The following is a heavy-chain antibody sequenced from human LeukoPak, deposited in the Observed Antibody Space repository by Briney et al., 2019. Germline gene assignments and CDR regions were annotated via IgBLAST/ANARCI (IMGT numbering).Heavy chain of an antibody. D-gene: IGHD2-21*01. CDR1: GFTFSSYA. Sequence: GGSLRLSCAASGFTFSSYAMSWVRQAPGKGLEWVPAISGSGGSTYYADSVKGRFTISRDSSRNTLFLHMNTLRAEDTAIYYCARYPILVYYYYGMDVWGQGTTVTVSS. J-gene: IGHJ6*02. CDR3: ARYPILVYYYYGMDV. V-gene: IGHV3-23*01. CDR2: ISGSGGST.